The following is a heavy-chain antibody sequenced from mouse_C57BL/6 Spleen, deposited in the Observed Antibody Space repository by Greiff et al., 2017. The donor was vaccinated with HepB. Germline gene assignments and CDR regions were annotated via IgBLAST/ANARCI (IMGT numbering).Heavy chain of an antibody. V-gene: IGHV1-82*01. J-gene: IGHJ2*01. CDR1: GYAFSSSW. Sequence: LQESGPELVKPGASVKISCKASGYAFSSSWMNWVKQRPGKGLEWIGRIYPGDGDTNYNGKFKGKATLTADKSSSTAYMQLSSLTSEDSAVYFCAQTAQAPFDYWGQGTTLTVSS. CDR2: IYPGDGDT. D-gene: IGHD3-2*02. CDR3: AQTAQAPFDY.